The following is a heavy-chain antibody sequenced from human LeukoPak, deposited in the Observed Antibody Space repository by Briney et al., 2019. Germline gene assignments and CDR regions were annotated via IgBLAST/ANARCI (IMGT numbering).Heavy chain of an antibody. D-gene: IGHD5-18*01. CDR3: ARNTAPFDY. J-gene: IGHJ4*02. CDR1: GFTFSSYA. CDR2: ISYDGSNK. V-gene: IGHV3-30*07. Sequence: GGSLRLPCAASGFTFSSYAMHWVRQAPGKGLEWVAVISYDGSNKYYADSVKGRFTISRDNAKNSLYLQMNSLRAEDTAVYYCARNTAPFDYWGQGTLVTVSS.